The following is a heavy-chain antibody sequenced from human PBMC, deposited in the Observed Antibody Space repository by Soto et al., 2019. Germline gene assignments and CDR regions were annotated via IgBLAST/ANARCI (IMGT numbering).Heavy chain of an antibody. Sequence: EVQLVESGGGLVQPGGSLRISCTASGFIVSDTYVNWVRQAPGKGLEWVSVISNRGDTHYADSVRGRLRLSRDISDNTLHLQMNNLRVEDTSVYYCAREPRYCRGGSCSITGDAYDIWGQGTMVTVSS. CDR2: ISNRGDT. CDR1: GFIVSDTY. CDR3: AREPRYCRGGSCSITGDAYDI. D-gene: IGHD2-15*01. J-gene: IGHJ3*02. V-gene: IGHV3-66*01.